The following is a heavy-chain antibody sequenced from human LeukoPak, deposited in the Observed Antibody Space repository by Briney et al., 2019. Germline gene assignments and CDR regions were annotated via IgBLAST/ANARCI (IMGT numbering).Heavy chain of an antibody. Sequence: SETLSLTCTVSGGSLSTYYWSWIRQPAGKGLEWIGRIHTSGSTSYDPSLKRRVTPSLDTSKNQSSLKLSSVTAADTSMYFLARGPAMGATFFEKWGQGILVSVSS. CDR1: GGSLSTYY. V-gene: IGHV4-4*07. D-gene: IGHD1-26*01. CDR2: IHTSGST. J-gene: IGHJ4*02. CDR3: ARGPAMGATFFEK.